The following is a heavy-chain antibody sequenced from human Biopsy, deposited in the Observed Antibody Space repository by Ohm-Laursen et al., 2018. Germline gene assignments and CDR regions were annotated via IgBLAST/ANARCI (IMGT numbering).Heavy chain of an antibody. D-gene: IGHD2-8*01. Sequence: GTLSLTCNVSGGTISNFYWSWIRQPAGKGLEWIGRIYSSGFTVYNPSLKSRVSMSIDTSKNQFSLKLASVAAADTAMYFCARDGDFGGFCTEGVCSGTLDMWGQGTMVAVSS. CDR1: GGTISNFY. CDR3: ARDGDFGGFCTEGVCSGTLDM. J-gene: IGHJ3*02. CDR2: IYSSGFT. V-gene: IGHV4-4*07.